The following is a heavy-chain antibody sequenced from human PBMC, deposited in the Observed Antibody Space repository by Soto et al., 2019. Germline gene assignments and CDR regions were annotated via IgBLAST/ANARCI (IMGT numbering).Heavy chain of an antibody. D-gene: IGHD3-16*02. CDR3: ARGALMITFGGVIVPYPSFDY. Sequence: SGPTLVNPTETLTLTCTVSGFSLSNARMGVSWIRQPPGKALEWLAHIFSNDEKSYSTSLKSRLTISKDTSKSQVVLTMTNMDPVDTATYYCARGALMITFGGVIVPYPSFDYWGQGTLVTVSS. J-gene: IGHJ4*02. CDR1: GFSLSNARMG. CDR2: IFSNDEK. V-gene: IGHV2-26*01.